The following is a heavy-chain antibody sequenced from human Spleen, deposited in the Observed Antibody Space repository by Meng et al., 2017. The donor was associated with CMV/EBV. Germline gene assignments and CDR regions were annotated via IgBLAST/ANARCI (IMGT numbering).Heavy chain of an antibody. V-gene: IGHV4-31*03. CDR2: IYSRGTT. Sequence: LACNVSADCLNRGGYYWTWIRQHPEKGLEWVGCIYSRGTTYYNPSLTSRATISMGASEGQFSLTLRSVTASDTAVYYCAGRGRGTFAFWGQGILVTVSS. D-gene: IGHD3/OR15-3a*01. CDR1: ADCLNRGGYY. CDR3: AGRGRGTFAF. J-gene: IGHJ5*01.